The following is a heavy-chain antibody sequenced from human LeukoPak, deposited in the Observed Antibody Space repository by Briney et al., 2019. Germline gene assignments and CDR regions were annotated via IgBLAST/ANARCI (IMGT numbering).Heavy chain of an antibody. CDR2: IKEDGSEK. V-gene: IGHV3-7*01. CDR3: ASGRRLGY. J-gene: IGHJ4*02. D-gene: IGHD6-25*01. Sequence: GGSLRLSCAASGFTFSNYWMSWVRQASGKGLEWVANIKEDGSEKYYVDSVKGRFTISRDNAKNSLYLQVNSLRAEDTAIYYCASGRRLGYWGQGTLVTVSS. CDR1: GFTFSNYW.